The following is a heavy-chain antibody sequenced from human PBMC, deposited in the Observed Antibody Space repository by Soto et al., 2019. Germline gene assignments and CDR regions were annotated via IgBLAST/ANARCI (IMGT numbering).Heavy chain of an antibody. CDR3: ERRMGYYDSSGSAAFDI. V-gene: IGHV4-30-4*08. J-gene: IGHJ3*02. CDR1: VGSISSGGYY. CDR2: IYYSGST. Sequence: SATLSLTCTVSVGSISSGGYYWSWIRQHPGKGLEWIGYIYYSGSTYYNPSLKSRVTISVDTSKNQFSLKLSSVTAPDPAVYYSERRMGYYDSSGSAAFDIWGQGT. D-gene: IGHD3-22*01.